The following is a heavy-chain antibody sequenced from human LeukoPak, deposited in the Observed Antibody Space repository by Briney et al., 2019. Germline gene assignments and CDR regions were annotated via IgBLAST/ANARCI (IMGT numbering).Heavy chain of an antibody. CDR3: AREGGYSYGYYYYYGMDV. CDR1: GFTFSSYE. D-gene: IGHD5-18*01. V-gene: IGHV3-48*03. J-gene: IGHJ6*04. Sequence: GGSLRLSCAASGFTFSSYEMNWVRQAPGKGLEWVSYISSSGSTIYYADFVKGRFTISRDNAKNSLYLQMNSLRAEDTAVYYCAREGGYSYGYYYYYGMDVWGKGTTVTVSS. CDR2: ISSSGSTI.